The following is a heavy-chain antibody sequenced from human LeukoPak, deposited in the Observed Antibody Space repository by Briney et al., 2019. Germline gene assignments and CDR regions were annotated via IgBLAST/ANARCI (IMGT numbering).Heavy chain of an antibody. V-gene: IGHV1-18*01. CDR3: ARGLGYSSRCYPPSEYFQH. Sequence: ASVKVTCKASGYTFTSYGISWVRQAPGQGLEWMGWISAYNGNTNYAQKVQGRVTMTTDTSTSTAYMELGSLRSDDTAVYYCARGLGYSSRCYPPSEYFQHWGQGTLVTVSS. CDR2: ISAYNGNT. J-gene: IGHJ1*01. CDR1: GYTFTSYG. D-gene: IGHD6-13*01.